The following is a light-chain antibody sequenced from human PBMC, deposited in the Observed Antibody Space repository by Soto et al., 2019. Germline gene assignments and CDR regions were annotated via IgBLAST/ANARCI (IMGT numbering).Light chain of an antibody. CDR2: GAF. CDR3: QQYKNWPPLT. CDR1: QSVSSN. J-gene: IGKJ4*01. V-gene: IGKV3-15*01. Sequence: EIVITQSPATLSVSPGERATLSCRASQSVSSNLAWYQQKPGQAPRLLIYGAFTRATGIPARFSGSGSGPEFALTISSLQSEDFAIYYCQQYKNWPPLTFGGGTKVEIK.